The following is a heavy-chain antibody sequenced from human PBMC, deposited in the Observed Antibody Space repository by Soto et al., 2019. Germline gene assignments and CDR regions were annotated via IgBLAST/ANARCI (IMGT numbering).Heavy chain of an antibody. CDR3: ARGFDGSADY. J-gene: IGHJ4*02. Sequence: ASVKVSCKASGYTFTSNAIHWMRQAPGQRLEWMGWINGGDAITRYSHNFQGRVTLTRDTSATTAYMELRGLRSEDTAVYYCARGFDGSADYWGQGTLVTVS. CDR2: INGGDAIT. D-gene: IGHD3-10*01. V-gene: IGHV1-3*01. CDR1: GYTFTSNA.